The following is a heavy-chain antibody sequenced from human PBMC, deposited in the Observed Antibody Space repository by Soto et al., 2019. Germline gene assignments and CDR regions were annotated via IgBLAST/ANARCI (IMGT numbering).Heavy chain of an antibody. CDR2: TYYRSKWFL. V-gene: IGHV6-1*01. Sequence: QGQLQQSGPGLVKPSQTLSLTCAISGDSVSSDITSWNWIRQSPSRGLEWLGRTYYRSKWFLDYAVSVKSRITINPDTSKNQLSLELNSMTPEDTAGYYCARGNALDVWGQGTVVTVSS. D-gene: IGHD3-10*01. CDR3: ARGNALDV. J-gene: IGHJ3*01. CDR1: GDSVSSDITS.